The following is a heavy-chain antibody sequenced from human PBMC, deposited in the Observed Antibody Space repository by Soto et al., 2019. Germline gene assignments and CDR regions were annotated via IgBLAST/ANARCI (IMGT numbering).Heavy chain of an antibody. CDR2: ITPILGTA. CDR3: ARLRLEPEGANLPLMFGVDV. D-gene: IGHD3-10*02. V-gene: IGHV1-69*01. CDR1: GDTFTGHA. Sequence: QVQLVQSGAEVKKPGSSVRVSCKASGDTFTGHAITWVRQAPAQGLEWLGVITPILGTANYAPNFQGRVTSTADDSASTDFLDLSSLKFDDTAVYYCARLRLEPEGANLPLMFGVDVWGQGTRVTVSS. J-gene: IGHJ6*01.